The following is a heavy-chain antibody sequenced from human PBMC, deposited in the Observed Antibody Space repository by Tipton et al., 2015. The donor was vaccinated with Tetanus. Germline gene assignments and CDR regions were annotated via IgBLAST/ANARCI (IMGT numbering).Heavy chain of an antibody. D-gene: IGHD1-1*01. CDR2: ISYSGSS. CDR3: ARANNEFPKKGPFDY. CDR1: GGSISGSSYY. V-gene: IGHV4-39*01. J-gene: IGHJ4*02. Sequence: TLSLTCTVSGGSISGSSYYWGWIRQPPGKGLEWIGSISYSGSSYYNPTLKSRVTISVDTSKNQFSLKLDSVTAADAAVYYCARANNEFPKKGPFDYWGQGALVRDSS.